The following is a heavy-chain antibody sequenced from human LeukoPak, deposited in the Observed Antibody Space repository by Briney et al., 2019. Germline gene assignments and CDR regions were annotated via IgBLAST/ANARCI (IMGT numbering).Heavy chain of an antibody. CDR1: GFTFDDYA. CDR3: AKASGYSFGHFNY. J-gene: IGHJ4*02. Sequence: GGSLRLSCAASGFTFDDYAMHWVRQAPGKGLEWVSDIIWNGGRTGYADSVKGRFTISRDNAKNSLYLQMNNLRPEDTALYYCAKASGYSFGHFNYWGQGTLVTVSS. V-gene: IGHV3-9*01. CDR2: IIWNGGRT. D-gene: IGHD5-18*01.